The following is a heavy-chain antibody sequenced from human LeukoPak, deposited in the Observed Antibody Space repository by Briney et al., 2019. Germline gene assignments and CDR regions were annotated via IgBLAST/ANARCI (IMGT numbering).Heavy chain of an antibody. CDR3: ARGGGSLSGY. D-gene: IGHD1-26*01. V-gene: IGHV3-48*03. CDR2: ISSRGGTT. Sequence: GGSLTLSCAAPGFTFSSYEMNWVRQAPGKGLEWVSYISSRGGTTFYADSVKGRFTISRDNAKNSLYLQMNSLRAEDTAVYYCARGGGSLSGYRGQGT. J-gene: IGHJ4*03. CDR1: GFTFSSYE.